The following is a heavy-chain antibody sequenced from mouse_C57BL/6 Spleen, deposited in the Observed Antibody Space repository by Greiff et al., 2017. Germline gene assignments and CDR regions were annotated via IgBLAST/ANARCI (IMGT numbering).Heavy chain of an antibody. V-gene: IGHV1-81*01. CDR2: IYPRSGNT. CDR3: ARYGSSPYYFDY. Sequence: VQLQQSGAELARPGASVKLSCKASGYTFTSYGISWVKQRTGQGLEWIGEIYPRSGNTYYNEKFKGKATLTADKSSSTASMELRSLTSEDSAVYFCARYGSSPYYFDYWGQGTTLTVSS. D-gene: IGHD1-1*01. J-gene: IGHJ2*01. CDR1: GYTFTSYG.